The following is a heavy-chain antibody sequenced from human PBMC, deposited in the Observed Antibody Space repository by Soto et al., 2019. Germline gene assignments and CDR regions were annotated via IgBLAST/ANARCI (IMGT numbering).Heavy chain of an antibody. CDR2: ISAYNGNT. CDR3: GRAGFTMIRGGGAFDI. D-gene: IGHD3-10*01. CDR1: GYTFTSYG. V-gene: IGHV1-18*01. J-gene: IGHJ3*02. Sequence: QVQLVQSGAEVKKPGASVKVSCKASGYTFTSYGISWVRQAPGQGLEWMGWISAYNGNTNYAQKLQGRVTMTTDTSTSTAYKELRSLRSDDTAVYFCGRAGFTMIRGGGAFDIWGQGTMVTVSS.